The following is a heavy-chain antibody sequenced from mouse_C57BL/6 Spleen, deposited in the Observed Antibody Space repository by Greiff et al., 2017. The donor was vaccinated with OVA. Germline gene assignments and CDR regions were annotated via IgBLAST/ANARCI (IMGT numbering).Heavy chain of an antibody. CDR3: ARFYGGDVDD. D-gene: IGHD2-13*01. J-gene: IGHJ2*01. Sequence: EVQLQQSGPGLVKPGASVKISCKASGYTFTDYYMNWVKQSRGKSLEWIGGINPDNGGTSYNQKFKGKATLTVDKSSSTAYMELLSLTSDDSAVYYCARFYGGDVDDWGQGTTLTGPS. CDR1: GYTFTDYY. V-gene: IGHV1-26*01. CDR2: INPDNGGT.